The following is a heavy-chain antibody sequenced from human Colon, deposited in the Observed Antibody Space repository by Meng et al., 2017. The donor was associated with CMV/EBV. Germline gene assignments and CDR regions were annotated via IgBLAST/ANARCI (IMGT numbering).Heavy chain of an antibody. J-gene: IGHJ5*02. Sequence: GESLKISCAASGFSFSDYWMMWVRQAPGKGLEWVAHIKQDGSEKNYVDSVKGRFTISRDHAKRSLYLQVNSLRADDTAMYYCASHSGAWGRGTLVTVSS. CDR1: GFSFSDYW. CDR2: IKQDGSEK. D-gene: IGHD1-26*01. CDR3: ASHSGA. V-gene: IGHV3-7*01.